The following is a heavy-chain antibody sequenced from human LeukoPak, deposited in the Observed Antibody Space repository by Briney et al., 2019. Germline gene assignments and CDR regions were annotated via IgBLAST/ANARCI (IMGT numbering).Heavy chain of an antibody. V-gene: IGHV3-23*01. CDR1: GFTFSSYA. D-gene: IGHD3-10*01. CDR3: AKVREGRGSGSYQGYFDY. Sequence: GGSLRLSCAASGFTFSSYAMSWVRQAPGKGLEWVSAISGSGGSTYYADSVKGRFTISRDNSKNTLYLQMNSLRAEDTAVYYCAKVREGRGSGSYQGYFDYWGQGTLVTVSS. J-gene: IGHJ4*02. CDR2: ISGSGGST.